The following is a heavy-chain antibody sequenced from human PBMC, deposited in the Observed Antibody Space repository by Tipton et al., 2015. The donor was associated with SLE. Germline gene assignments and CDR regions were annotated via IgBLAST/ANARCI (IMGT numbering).Heavy chain of an antibody. D-gene: IGHD3-10*01. J-gene: IGHJ3*02. CDR2: IYYSGST. Sequence: TLSLTCTVSGGSISSHYWSWIRQPPGKGLEWIGYIYYSGSTNYNPSLKSRVTISVDTSKNQFSLKLSSVTAADTAVYYCARVSGGSGIGAFDIWGQGTMVTVSS. CDR3: ARVSGGSGIGAFDI. V-gene: IGHV4-59*11. CDR1: GGSISSHY.